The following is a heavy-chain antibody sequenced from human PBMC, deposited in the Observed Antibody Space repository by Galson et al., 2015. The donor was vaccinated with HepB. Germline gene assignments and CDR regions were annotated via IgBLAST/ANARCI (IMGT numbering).Heavy chain of an antibody. J-gene: IGHJ4*02. D-gene: IGHD4-23*01. V-gene: IGHV3-21*01. Sequence: SLRLSCAASGFTFSSYSMNWVRQAPGKGLEWVSSISSSSSYIYYADSVKGRFTISRDNAKNSLYLQMNSLRAEDTAVYYCARDYLDLTPLDYWGQGTLVTVSS. CDR1: GFTFSSYS. CDR2: ISSSSSYI. CDR3: ARDYLDLTPLDY.